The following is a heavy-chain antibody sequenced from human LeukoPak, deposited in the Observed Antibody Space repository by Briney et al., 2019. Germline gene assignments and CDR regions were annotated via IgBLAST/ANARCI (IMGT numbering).Heavy chain of an antibody. D-gene: IGHD6-25*01. V-gene: IGHV3-48*03. CDR3: TSHGSSYYFDY. CDR1: GFTFSRYD. Sequence: LAGGSLRLSCATSGFTFSRYDYNWVRQAPGKGLDWISYISISGVTKYYADSVRGRFTVSRDNARDSLYLQMDSLRAEDTATYYCTSHGSSYYFDYCGQGTQVTVSS. J-gene: IGHJ4*02. CDR2: ISISGVTK.